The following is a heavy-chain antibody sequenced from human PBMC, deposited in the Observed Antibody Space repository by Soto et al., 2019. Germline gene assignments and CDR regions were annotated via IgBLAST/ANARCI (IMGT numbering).Heavy chain of an antibody. J-gene: IGHJ6*02. D-gene: IGHD6-6*01. CDR3: GVISSSSGYSYGMDV. V-gene: IGHV3-23*01. Sequence: GGSLRLSCAASGFTFSSYAMNWVRQAPGKGLEWVSAISASGGSTYYADSVKGRFTISRDIPKNTLYLHMNSLRAEDTAVYYCGVISSSSGYSYGMDVWGQGTTVTVSS. CDR2: ISASGGST. CDR1: GFTFSSYA.